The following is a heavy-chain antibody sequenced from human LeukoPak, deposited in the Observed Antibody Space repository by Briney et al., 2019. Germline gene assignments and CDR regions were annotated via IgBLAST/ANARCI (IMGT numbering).Heavy chain of an antibody. J-gene: IGHJ4*02. CDR1: GGSISSGSYY. CDR3: ARGVSSPRYCSSTSCYMDLPPNY. Sequence: MSSETLSLTCTVSGGSISSGSYYWSWIRQPAGKGLEWIGRIYTSGSTNYNPSLKSRVTISVDTSKNQFSLKLSSVTAADTAVYYCARGVSSPRYCSSTSCYMDLPPNYWGQGTLVTVSS. CDR2: IYTSGST. D-gene: IGHD2-2*02. V-gene: IGHV4-61*02.